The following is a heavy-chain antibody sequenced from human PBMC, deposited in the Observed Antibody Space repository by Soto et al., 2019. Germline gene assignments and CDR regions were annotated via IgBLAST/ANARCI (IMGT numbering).Heavy chain of an antibody. CDR3: AREYGSGSSPPWLDP. J-gene: IGHJ5*02. Sequence: EVQLVESGGGVVWPGGSLRLSCAASGFTFDDYGMSWVRQVPGKGLEWVSGINSNGGKTGYADSVKGRFTISRDNAKNSLYLQMNRLRVEDTALYHCAREYGSGSSPPWLDPWGQGTLVTVSS. CDR1: GFTFDDYG. V-gene: IGHV3-20*01. D-gene: IGHD3-10*01. CDR2: INSNGGKT.